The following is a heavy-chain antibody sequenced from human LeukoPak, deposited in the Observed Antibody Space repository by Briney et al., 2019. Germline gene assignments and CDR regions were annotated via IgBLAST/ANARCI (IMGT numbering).Heavy chain of an antibody. CDR1: GGSFSGYY. V-gene: IGHV4-34*01. J-gene: IGHJ6*02. CDR3: ARGGGPLRYFDWLSPSGYYYYGMDV. Sequence: SETLSLTCAVYGGSFSGYYWSWIRQPPGKGLEWIGEINHSGSTNYNPSLKSRVTISVDTSKNQFSLKLSSVTAADTAVYYCARGGGPLRYFDWLSPSGYYYYGMDVWGQGTTVTVSS. CDR2: INHSGST. D-gene: IGHD3-9*01.